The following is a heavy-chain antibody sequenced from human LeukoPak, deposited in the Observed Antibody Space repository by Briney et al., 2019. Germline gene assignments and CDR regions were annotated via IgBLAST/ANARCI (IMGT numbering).Heavy chain of an antibody. V-gene: IGHV1-2*02. CDR3: ARVRRSSSKPRXY. CDR2: IHPNRGGT. CDR1: GYTFTGYY. J-gene: IGHJ1*01. D-gene: IGHD6-6*01. Sequence: SVKLSCKASGYTFTGYYMHCVRHAPAQGLEWMGWIHPNRGGTNYAQKFRVRVTMTRDTSLRTAYMEPTRPRSDDTALYYCARVRRSSSKPRXYWGKGTLVTVPS.